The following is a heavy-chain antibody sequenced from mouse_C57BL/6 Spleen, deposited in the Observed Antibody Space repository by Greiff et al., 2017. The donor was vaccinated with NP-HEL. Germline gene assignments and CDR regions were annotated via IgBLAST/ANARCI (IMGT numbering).Heavy chain of an antibody. D-gene: IGHD2-2*01. CDR2: IDPSDSYT. CDR3: ASGNDGLFYAMDY. Sequence: QVQLQQPGAELVMPGASVKLSCKASGYTFTSYWMHWVKQRPGQGLEWIGEIDPSDSYTNYNQKFKGKSTLTVDKSSSTAYMQLSSLTSEDSAVYYCASGNDGLFYAMDYWGQGTSVTVSS. V-gene: IGHV1-69*01. CDR1: GYTFTSYW. J-gene: IGHJ4*01.